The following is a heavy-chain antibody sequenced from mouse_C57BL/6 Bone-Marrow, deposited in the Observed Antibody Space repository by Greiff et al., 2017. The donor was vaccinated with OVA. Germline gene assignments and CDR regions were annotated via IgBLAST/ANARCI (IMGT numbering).Heavy chain of an antibody. V-gene: IGHV2-3*01. CDR1: GFSLTSYG. Sequence: VQVVESGPGLVAPSQSLSITCTVSGFSLTSYGVSWVRQPPGKGLEWLGVIWGDGSTNYHSALISRLSISKDNSKSQVFLKLNSLQTDDTATYYCAKEEIRDYYGSSSFAYWGQGTLVTVSA. D-gene: IGHD1-1*01. J-gene: IGHJ3*01. CDR2: IWGDGST. CDR3: AKEEIRDYYGSSSFAY.